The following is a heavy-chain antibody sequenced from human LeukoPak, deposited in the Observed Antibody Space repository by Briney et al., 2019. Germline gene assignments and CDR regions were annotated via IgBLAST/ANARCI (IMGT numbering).Heavy chain of an antibody. Sequence: ASVKVSCKASGYTFTSYGISWVRQAPGQGLEWMGWISAYTGNTNYAQKLQGGVTMTRDMSTSTVYMELSSLRSEDTAVYYCAKDHTAMASYFDYWGQGTLVTVSS. J-gene: IGHJ4*02. V-gene: IGHV1-18*01. CDR2: ISAYTGNT. CDR3: AKDHTAMASYFDY. CDR1: GYTFTSYG. D-gene: IGHD5-18*01.